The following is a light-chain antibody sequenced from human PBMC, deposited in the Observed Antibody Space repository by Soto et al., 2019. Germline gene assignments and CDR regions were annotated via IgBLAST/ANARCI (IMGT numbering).Light chain of an antibody. Sequence: EIVLTQSPGTLSLSPGERATLSCGASQSVSNSYLAWYQQKPGQAPRLLIYGASSRATGIPDRFSGSGSGTEFALTISRLEPEDFAVYYCQQYGSSPLAFGQGTRLEIK. CDR3: QQYGSSPLA. V-gene: IGKV3-20*01. CDR2: GAS. J-gene: IGKJ5*01. CDR1: QSVSNSY.